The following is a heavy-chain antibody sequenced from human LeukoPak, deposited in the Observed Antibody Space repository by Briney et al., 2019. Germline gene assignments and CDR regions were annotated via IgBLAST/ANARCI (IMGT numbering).Heavy chain of an antibody. CDR3: AKGLDAFDI. CDR2: ISYDGSNK. CDR1: GFTFSSYS. J-gene: IGHJ3*02. V-gene: IGHV3-30*18. Sequence: PRGSLRLSCAASGFTFSSYSMNWVRQAPGKGLEWVAVISYDGSNKYYADSVKGRFTISRDNSKNTLYLQMNSLRAEDTAVYYCAKGLDAFDIWGQGTMVTVSS. D-gene: IGHD2-21*02.